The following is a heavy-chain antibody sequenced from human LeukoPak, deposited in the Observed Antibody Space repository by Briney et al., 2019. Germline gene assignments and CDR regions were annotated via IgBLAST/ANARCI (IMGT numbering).Heavy chain of an antibody. CDR2: INHSGST. V-gene: IGHV4-34*01. CDR1: GGSFSGYY. D-gene: IGHD6-13*01. J-gene: IGHJ4*02. Sequence: SETRSLACAVDGGSFSGYYWSWIRQPQGKGLEWIGEINHSGSTNYNPSIKSRVTISVDTSKNQFSLKLSSVTAADTAVYYCARSRAAAGKDYWGQGTLVTVSS. CDR3: ARSRAAAGKDY.